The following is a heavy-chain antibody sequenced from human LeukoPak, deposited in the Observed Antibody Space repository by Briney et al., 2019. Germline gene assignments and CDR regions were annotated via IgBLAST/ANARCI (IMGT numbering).Heavy chain of an antibody. J-gene: IGHJ5*02. D-gene: IGHD5-18*01. CDR3: ARLGNVDTAMVNWFDP. V-gene: IGHV5-51*01. CDR2: IYPGDSDT. CDR1: GYSFTSYW. Sequence: GESLQISCKGSGYSFTSYWIGWVRQLPGKGLEWMGIIYPGDSDTRYSPSFQGQVTISVDKSISTAYLQWSSLKASDTAMYYCARLGNVDTAMVNWFDPWGQGTLVTVSS.